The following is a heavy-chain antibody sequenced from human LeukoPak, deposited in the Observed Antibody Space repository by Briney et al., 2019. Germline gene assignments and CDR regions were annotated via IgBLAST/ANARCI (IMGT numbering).Heavy chain of an antibody. J-gene: IGHJ4*01. CDR3: AKSSDLLTGYYSYFEY. D-gene: IGHD3-9*01. V-gene: IGHV3-30*18. CDR2: ISYDGSNE. Sequence: PGGSLRLSCAASGFTFSSYSMNWVRQAPGKGLEWVALISYDGSNEYYADSVKGRFTISRDNSKNTLYMQMNSLRAEDTAVYYCAKSSDLLTGYYSYFEYWGHGTLVTVAS. CDR1: GFTFSSYS.